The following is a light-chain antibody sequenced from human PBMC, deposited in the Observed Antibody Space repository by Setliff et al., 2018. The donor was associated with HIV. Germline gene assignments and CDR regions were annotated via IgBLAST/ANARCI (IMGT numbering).Light chain of an antibody. J-gene: IGLJ1*01. Sequence: PRSVSGSPGQSVTISCTGTSSDVGAFKYVSWYQQHPGKAPKLMVYDVNKRPSGVPDRFSGSKSGNTASLTTSGLQAEDEADYYCCSYAGSYTYVFGSGTKVTVL. CDR2: DVN. CDR1: SSDVGAFKY. V-gene: IGLV2-11*01. CDR3: CSYAGSYTYV.